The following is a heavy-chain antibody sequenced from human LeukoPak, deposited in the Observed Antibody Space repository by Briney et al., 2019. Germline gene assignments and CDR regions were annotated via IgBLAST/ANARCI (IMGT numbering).Heavy chain of an antibody. D-gene: IGHD3-22*01. Sequence: PGGSLRLSCAASGFIFSSYAMSWVRQAPGKGLEWVSGISGSGGSTFYADSVKGRFTISRDNSENTLYLQMNSLRAEDTAVYYCSKGLTPDYYDSSGLSFDYWGQGTLVTVSS. V-gene: IGHV3-23*01. CDR1: GFIFSSYA. CDR2: ISGSGGST. CDR3: SKGLTPDYYDSSGLSFDY. J-gene: IGHJ4*02.